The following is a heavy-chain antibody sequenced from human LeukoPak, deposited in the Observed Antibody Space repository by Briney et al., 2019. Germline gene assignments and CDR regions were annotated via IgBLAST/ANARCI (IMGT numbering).Heavy chain of an antibody. J-gene: IGHJ4*02. Sequence: GGSLRLSCAASGFTFSSYDMHWVRQTPAKGLEWVTVISYDGSNKYYADSVKGRFTISRDNSKNTLYLQMNSLRAEDTALYYCARDIRTAAAGIGYWGQGTLVTVSS. CDR3: ARDIRTAAAGIGY. V-gene: IGHV3-30*03. CDR1: GFTFSSYD. D-gene: IGHD6-13*01. CDR2: ISYDGSNK.